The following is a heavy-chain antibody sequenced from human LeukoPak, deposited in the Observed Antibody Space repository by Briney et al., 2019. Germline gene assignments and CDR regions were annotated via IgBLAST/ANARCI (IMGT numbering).Heavy chain of an antibody. D-gene: IGHD3-22*01. CDR1: GYTFTSYG. CDR2: ISAYNGNT. Sequence: ASVKVSCKASGYTFTSYGISWVRQAPGQGLEWMGWISAYNGNTNYAQKLQGRVAMTTDTSTSTAYMELRSLRSDDTAVYYCARGYYDSSGYYFGSFEWGQGTLVTVSS. CDR3: ARGYYDSSGYYFGSFE. V-gene: IGHV1-18*01. J-gene: IGHJ4*02.